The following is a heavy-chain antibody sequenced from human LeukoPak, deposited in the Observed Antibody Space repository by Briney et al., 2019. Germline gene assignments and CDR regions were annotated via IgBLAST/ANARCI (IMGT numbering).Heavy chain of an antibody. D-gene: IGHD2-21*01. V-gene: IGHV3-66*01. CDR3: FILWAI. Sequence: PGGSLRLSCAASGFTVSSNYMSWVRQAPGKGLEWVSLIYSGGSTYYADSVKGRFTISRDNSKNPLYLQMNSLRAEDTAVYYCFILWAIWGQGTLVTVSS. J-gene: IGHJ4*02. CDR1: GFTVSSNY. CDR2: IYSGGST.